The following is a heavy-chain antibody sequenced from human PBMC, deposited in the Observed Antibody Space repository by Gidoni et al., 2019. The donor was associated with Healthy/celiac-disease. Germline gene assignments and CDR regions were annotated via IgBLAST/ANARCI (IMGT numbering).Heavy chain of an antibody. CDR2: ISGSGGST. CDR1: GFTFSSYA. Sequence: EVQLLESGGGLVQPGGSLRLSCAASGFTFSSYAMSWVRQAPGKGLEWVSAISGSGGSTYYADSVKGRFTISRDNSKNTLYLQMNSLRAEDTAVYHCAKDRGNGDYYYYGMDVWGQGTTVTVSS. J-gene: IGHJ6*02. V-gene: IGHV3-23*01. D-gene: IGHD1-1*01. CDR3: AKDRGNGDYYYYGMDV.